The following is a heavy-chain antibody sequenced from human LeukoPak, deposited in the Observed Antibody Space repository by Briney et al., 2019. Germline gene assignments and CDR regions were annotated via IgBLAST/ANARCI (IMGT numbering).Heavy chain of an antibody. CDR3: ARARGQRYLSVKYYYYMDV. V-gene: IGHV4-34*01. J-gene: IGHJ6*03. Sequence: SSETLSLTCAVYGGSFSGYYWSWIRQPPGKGLEWIGEINHSGSTNYNPSLKSRVTISVDTSKNQFSLKLSSVTAADTAVYYCARARGQRYLSVKYYYYMDVWGKGTTVTVSS. D-gene: IGHD3-10*01. CDR2: INHSGST. CDR1: GGSFSGYY.